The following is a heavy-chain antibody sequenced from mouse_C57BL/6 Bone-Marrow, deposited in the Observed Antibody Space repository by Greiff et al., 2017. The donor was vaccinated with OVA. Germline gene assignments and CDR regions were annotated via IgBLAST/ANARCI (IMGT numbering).Heavy chain of an antibody. J-gene: IGHJ2*01. D-gene: IGHD3-1*01. Sequence: VQVVESGPELVKPGASVKISCKASGYAFSSSWMNWVKQRPGKGLEWIGRIYPGDGDTNYNGKFKGKATLTADKSSSTAYMQLSSLTSEDSAVYFCARWHSRHYWGQGTTLTVSS. CDR1: GYAFSSSW. CDR3: ARWHSRHY. V-gene: IGHV1-82*01. CDR2: IYPGDGDT.